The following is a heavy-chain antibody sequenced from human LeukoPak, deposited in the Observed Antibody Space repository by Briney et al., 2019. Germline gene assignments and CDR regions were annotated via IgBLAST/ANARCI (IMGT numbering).Heavy chain of an antibody. Sequence: SEALSLTCTVSGGSISSSSYYWGWLRQPPGKGLEWIGSIYYSGSTYYNPPLTSRVTISADTPKNQFSLNLTSVTAADTAVYYCARRRGSYRDYWGQGTLVTVSS. CDR1: GGSISSSSYY. CDR2: IYYSGST. V-gene: IGHV4-39*01. D-gene: IGHD1-26*01. CDR3: ARRRGSYRDY. J-gene: IGHJ4*02.